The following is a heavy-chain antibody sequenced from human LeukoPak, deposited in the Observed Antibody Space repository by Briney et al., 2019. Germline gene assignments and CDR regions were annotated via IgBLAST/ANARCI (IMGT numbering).Heavy chain of an antibody. Sequence: GGSLRLSCAASGFTFSSYAMHWVRQPPGKGLEWVAVISYDGSNKYYADSVKGRFTISRDNSKNTLYLQMNSLRAEDTAVYYCARWFTIWHNFDYWGQGTLVTVSS. V-gene: IGHV3-30*01. CDR3: ARWFTIWHNFDY. CDR1: GFTFSSYA. J-gene: IGHJ4*02. CDR2: ISYDGSNK. D-gene: IGHD3-3*01.